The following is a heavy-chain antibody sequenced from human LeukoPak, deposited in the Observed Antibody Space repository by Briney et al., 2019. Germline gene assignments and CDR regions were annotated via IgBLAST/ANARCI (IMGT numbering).Heavy chain of an antibody. J-gene: IGHJ4*02. CDR2: INHSGST. Sequence: SETLSLTCAVYGGSFSGYYWSWIRQPPGKGLEWIGEINHSGSTNYNPSLKSRVTISVDTSMNQFSLKLSSVTAADTAVYYCARGVYCSSTSCYSDYWGQGTLVTVSS. D-gene: IGHD2-2*02. CDR1: GGSFSGYY. V-gene: IGHV4-34*01. CDR3: ARGVYCSSTSCYSDY.